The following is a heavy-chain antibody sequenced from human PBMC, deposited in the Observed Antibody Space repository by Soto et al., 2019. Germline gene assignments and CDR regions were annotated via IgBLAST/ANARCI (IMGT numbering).Heavy chain of an antibody. D-gene: IGHD2-8*02. CDR3: ARGAEVGIELVAFDQ. CDR2: INPKSGDR. J-gene: IGHJ4*02. V-gene: IGHV1-2*04. Sequence: QVHLVQSGAEVKRAGASVTVSCKASGYTFSDYYIHWVRQAPGQGLQWMGCINPKSGDRRYAQMFRGWVFMTRDTSISTAYMEVSGLKSDDTAVYFCARGAEVGIELVAFDQWGQGTLVTVSA. CDR1: GYTFSDYY.